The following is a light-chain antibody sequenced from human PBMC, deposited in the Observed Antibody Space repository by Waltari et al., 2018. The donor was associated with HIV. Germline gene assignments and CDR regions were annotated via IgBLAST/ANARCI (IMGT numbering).Light chain of an antibody. J-gene: IGKJ2*01. CDR3: QQYGSSPYT. V-gene: IGKV3-20*01. CDR1: QSVSSSY. Sequence: EIVLTQSPGTLSLSPGERVTLSCRASQSVSSSYLAWYQQKPGQAPRLLIYGASSRATGIPDSFSGSGSGTDFTLTISRLEPEDFAVYYCQQYGSSPYTFGQGTKLETK. CDR2: GAS.